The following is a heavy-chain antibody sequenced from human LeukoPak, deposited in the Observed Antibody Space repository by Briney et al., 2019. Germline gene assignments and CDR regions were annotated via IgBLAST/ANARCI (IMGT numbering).Heavy chain of an antibody. Sequence: PSETLSLTCTVSGGSISNYHWSWIRQPAGKGLEWIGQIHTSGSTNYNPPLKSRVTMSIDTPENQVSLTIRSVTAADTAIYYCARRDISTGWSFDCWGQGTLVTVSS. V-gene: IGHV4-4*07. D-gene: IGHD6-19*01. CDR2: IHTSGST. J-gene: IGHJ4*02. CDR3: ARRDISTGWSFDC. CDR1: GGSISNYH.